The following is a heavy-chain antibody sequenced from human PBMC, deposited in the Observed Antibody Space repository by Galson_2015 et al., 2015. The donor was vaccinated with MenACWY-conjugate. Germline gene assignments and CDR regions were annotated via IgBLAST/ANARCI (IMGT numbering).Heavy chain of an antibody. CDR1: GFTFSNYW. CDR3: ARDHIVGATEFDS. J-gene: IGHJ4*02. CDR2: IKQDGSDK. V-gene: IGHV3-7*03. Sequence: SLRLSCAASGFTFSNYWMSWVRQAPGKGLEWVANIKQDGSDKNYMGSGKGRFTIPRDNAKNSLYLKMNSLRAEDTALYYGARDHIVGATEFDSWGQGTLVTVSS. D-gene: IGHD1-26*01.